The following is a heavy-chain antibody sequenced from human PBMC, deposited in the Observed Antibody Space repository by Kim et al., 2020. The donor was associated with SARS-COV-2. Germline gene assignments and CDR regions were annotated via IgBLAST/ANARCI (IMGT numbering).Heavy chain of an antibody. D-gene: IGHD2-2*01. CDR3: ARRIGYCSSTSCYGFPRHMDV. CDR1: GGSFSGYC. Sequence: SETLSLTCAVYGGSFSGYCWSWIRQPPGKGLEWIGEINHSGSTNYNPSLKSRVTISVDTSKNQVSLKLSSVTAADTAVYYCARRIGYCSSTSCYGFPRHMDVWGKGTTVTVSS. CDR2: INHSGST. J-gene: IGHJ6*03. V-gene: IGHV4-34*01.